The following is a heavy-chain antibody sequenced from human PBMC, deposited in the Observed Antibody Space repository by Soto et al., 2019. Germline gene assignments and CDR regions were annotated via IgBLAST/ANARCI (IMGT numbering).Heavy chain of an antibody. J-gene: IGHJ6*02. CDR3: ATELLTVAPYGYYGLDV. CDR2: IWKDGTKK. CDR1: GFTFSSLA. V-gene: IGHV3-33*01. Sequence: GGSLRLSCAGSGFTFSSLAMHWVRQSPGMGLEWVAVIWKDGTKKYYADSVTGRFTISRDNSQNTLSLQMNSLRVDDTAVYYCATELLTVAPYGYYGLDVWGQGTTVTVSS. D-gene: IGHD2-21*02.